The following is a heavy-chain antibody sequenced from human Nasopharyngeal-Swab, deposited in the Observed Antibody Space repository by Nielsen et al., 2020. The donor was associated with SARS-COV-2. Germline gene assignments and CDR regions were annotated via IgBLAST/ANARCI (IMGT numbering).Heavy chain of an antibody. CDR2: INHSGST. CDR3: ARGVECSGGSCYGEGYYYGMDV. D-gene: IGHD2-15*01. Sequence: WIRQPPGKGLEWIGEINHSGSTNYNPSLKSRVTISVDTSKNQFSLKLSSVTAADTAVYYCARGVECSGGSCYGEGYYYGMDVWGQGTTVTVSS. V-gene: IGHV4-34*01. J-gene: IGHJ6*02.